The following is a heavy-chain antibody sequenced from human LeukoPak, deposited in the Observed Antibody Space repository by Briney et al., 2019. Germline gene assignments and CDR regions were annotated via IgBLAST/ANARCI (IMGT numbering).Heavy chain of an antibody. V-gene: IGHV4-4*07. CDR1: GGSISSYY. J-gene: IGHJ4*02. CDR2: IYSSGST. CDR3: ARVYQSSGISSGYFDY. Sequence: SETLSLTCTVSGGSISSYYWSWIRQPAGKRLEWIGRIYSSGSTSYNPSLTSRVTMSVDTSKNQVSLKLSSATAADTAMYYCARVYQSSGISSGYFDYWGQGTLVTVSS. D-gene: IGHD3-22*01.